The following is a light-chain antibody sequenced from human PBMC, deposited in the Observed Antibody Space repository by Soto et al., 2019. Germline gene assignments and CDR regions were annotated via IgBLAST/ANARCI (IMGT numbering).Light chain of an antibody. CDR2: GAS. V-gene: IGKV3-20*01. CDR1: QSVSSTY. CDR3: QQYGSSTWT. J-gene: IGKJ1*01. Sequence: EIVLTQSPGTLSLSPMEIATVSFMASQSVSSTYLAWYQQKPGQAPRLLIYGASSRATGIPDRFSGSGSGTDFTLTIRRLEPEDFAVYYCQQYGSSTWTFGQGTKVDIK.